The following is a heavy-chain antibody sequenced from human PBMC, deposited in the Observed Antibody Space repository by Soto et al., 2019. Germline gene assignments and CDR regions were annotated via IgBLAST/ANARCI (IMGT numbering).Heavy chain of an antibody. J-gene: IGHJ4*02. CDR1: GGSISSYY. Sequence: SETLSLTCTVSGGSISSYYWSWIRQPPGKGLEWIGYIYYSGSTNYNPSLKSRVTISVDTSKNQFSLKLSSVTAVDTAVYYCARVGMPYYFDYWGQGTLVTVSS. CDR3: ARVGMPYYFDY. V-gene: IGHV4-59*01. D-gene: IGHD2-2*01. CDR2: IYYSGST.